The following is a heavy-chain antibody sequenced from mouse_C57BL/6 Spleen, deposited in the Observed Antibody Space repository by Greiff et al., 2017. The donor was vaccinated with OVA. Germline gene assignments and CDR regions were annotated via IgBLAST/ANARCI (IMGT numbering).Heavy chain of an antibody. Sequence: VHLVESGPGLVAPSQSLSITCTVSGFSLTSYAISWVRQPPGKGLEWLGVIWTGEGTNYNSALKSRLSISKDNSKSQVFLKMNSLQTDDTARYYCATLRAGSHWYFDVWGTGTTVTVSS. CDR3: ATLRAGSHWYFDV. CDR2: IWTGEGT. D-gene: IGHD3-1*01. V-gene: IGHV2-9-1*01. CDR1: GFSLTSYA. J-gene: IGHJ1*03.